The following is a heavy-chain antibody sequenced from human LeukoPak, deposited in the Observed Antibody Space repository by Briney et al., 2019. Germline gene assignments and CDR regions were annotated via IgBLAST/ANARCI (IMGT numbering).Heavy chain of an antibody. V-gene: IGHV3-23*01. Sequence: PGGSLRLSCAASGFSFSSYAMSWVRQAPGKGLEWASAVSGGGDTTYTADSVKGRFTISRDNSKNTIYLQMNTLITEDTALYYCAGISYSGTWPVGYWGQGTLVTVTA. CDR2: VSGGGDTT. J-gene: IGHJ4*02. CDR1: GFSFSSYA. CDR3: AGISYSGTWPVGY. D-gene: IGHD6-6*01.